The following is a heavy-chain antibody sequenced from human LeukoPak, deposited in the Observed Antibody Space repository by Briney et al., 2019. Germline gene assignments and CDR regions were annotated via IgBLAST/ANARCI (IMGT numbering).Heavy chain of an antibody. D-gene: IGHD3-22*01. Sequence: SSETLSLTCTVSGGPISSYYWSWIRQPPGKGLEWIGYIYYSGSTNYNPSLKSRVTISVDTSKNQFSLKLSSVTAADTAVYYCARGPGSSGYYLYAFDIWGQGTMVTVSS. CDR1: GGPISSYY. CDR2: IYYSGST. V-gene: IGHV4-59*01. J-gene: IGHJ3*02. CDR3: ARGPGSSGYYLYAFDI.